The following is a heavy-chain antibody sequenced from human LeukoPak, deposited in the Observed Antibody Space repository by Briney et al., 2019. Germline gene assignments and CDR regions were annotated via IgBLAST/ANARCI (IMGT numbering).Heavy chain of an antibody. CDR1: GGSFSGYY. Sequence: SETLSLTCAVYGGSFSGYYWSWIRQPPGKGLEWIGEINHSGSTNYNPSLKSRVTISVDTSKNQFSLKLSSVTAADTAVYYCARLAGSWMGLDYWGQGTLVTVSS. D-gene: IGHD2-15*01. CDR3: ARLAGSWMGLDY. CDR2: INHSGST. J-gene: IGHJ4*02. V-gene: IGHV4-34*01.